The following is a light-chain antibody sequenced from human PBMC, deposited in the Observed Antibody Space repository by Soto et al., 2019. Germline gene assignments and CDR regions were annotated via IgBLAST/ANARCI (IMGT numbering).Light chain of an antibody. Sequence: DIQMTQSPSTLSASVGDRVTITCRASQSISSWLAWYQQKPGKAPKVLIYKASSLESGVPSRFSGSGSGTEFTLTISSLQPDDFATYYCQQYNRYPSFGQGTRLEIK. V-gene: IGKV1-5*03. CDR3: QQYNRYPS. CDR1: QSISSW. J-gene: IGKJ5*01. CDR2: KAS.